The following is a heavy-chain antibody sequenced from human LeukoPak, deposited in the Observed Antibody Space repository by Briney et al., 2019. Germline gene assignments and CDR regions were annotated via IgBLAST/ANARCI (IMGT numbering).Heavy chain of an antibody. V-gene: IGHV3-21*01. CDR2: ISSSSSYI. Sequence: GGSLRLSCAASGFTFSSYSMNWVRQAPGKGLKWVSSISSSSSYIYYADSVKGRFTISRDNAKNSLYLQMNSLRAEDTAVYYCARDQGSGYYYYGMDVWGQGTTVTVSS. D-gene: IGHD1-26*01. CDR3: ARDQGSGYYYYGMDV. CDR1: GFTFSSYS. J-gene: IGHJ6*02.